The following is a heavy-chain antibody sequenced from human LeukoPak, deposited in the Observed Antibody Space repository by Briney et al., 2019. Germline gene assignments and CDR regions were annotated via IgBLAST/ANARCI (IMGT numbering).Heavy chain of an antibody. Sequence: ASVKVSCKASGYTFTGYFIHWVRRAPGQGLEWMGWINPNNGGTKYAQKFQDRVTMTRDTSISTAYMELSRLRSDDTAVYYCARDERYDSSGYPFDYWGQGTLVTVSS. J-gene: IGHJ4*02. V-gene: IGHV1-2*02. D-gene: IGHD3-22*01. CDR3: ARDERYDSSGYPFDY. CDR1: GYTFTGYF. CDR2: INPNNGGT.